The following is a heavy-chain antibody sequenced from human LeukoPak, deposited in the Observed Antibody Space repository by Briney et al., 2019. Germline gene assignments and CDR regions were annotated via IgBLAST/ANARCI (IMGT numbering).Heavy chain of an antibody. J-gene: IGHJ4*02. D-gene: IGHD2-21*01. CDR1: SGSINRYY. CDR3: ARGGGVLIEIDY. Sequence: SETLSLPCSVSSGSINRYYWSWIRHPPGKELEWLGYIYYSGRTNYNPSLKSRVTMSVETSKSQFSLRLNSVTAEDTAVYFCARGGGVLIEIDYWGQGILVTVSS. V-gene: IGHV4-59*01. CDR2: IYYSGRT.